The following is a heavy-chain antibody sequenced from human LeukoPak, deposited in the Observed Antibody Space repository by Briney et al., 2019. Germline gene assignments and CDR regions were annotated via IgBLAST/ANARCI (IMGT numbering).Heavy chain of an antibody. CDR3: AGSTSCYASGYCDFDY. CDR2: IIPIFGTA. CDR1: RGSVGRGA. D-gene: IGHD2-2*01. J-gene: IGHJ4*02. V-gene: IGHV1-69*06. Sequence: SCTCARGSVGRGAIRDVGHARVHKLEWMGGIIPIFGTANYAQKFQGRVTITADKSTSTAYMELSSLRSEDTAVYYCAGSTSCYASGYCDFDYWGQGTLVSVSS.